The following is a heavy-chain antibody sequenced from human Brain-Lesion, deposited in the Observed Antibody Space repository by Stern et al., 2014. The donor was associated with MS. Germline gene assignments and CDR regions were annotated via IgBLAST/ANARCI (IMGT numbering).Heavy chain of an antibody. J-gene: IGHJ3*02. CDR3: AAIGPLMEGAAFDI. V-gene: IGHV4-31*03. CDR1: GAPVNSGGFY. CDR2: SHHRGAP. Sequence: VQLVESGPGLVKPSQTLSLSCTVSGAPVNSGGFYWTWIRQVPGKRLAWIGYSHHRGAPFYKPPLKSRVTISVDTSENQVSLMLSSVTAADTAVYYCAAIGPLMEGAAFDIWGQGTLVTVSS. D-gene: IGHD3-16*01.